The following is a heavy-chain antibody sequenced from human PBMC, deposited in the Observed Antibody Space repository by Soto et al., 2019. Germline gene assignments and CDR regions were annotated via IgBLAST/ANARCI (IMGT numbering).Heavy chain of an antibody. CDR3: AKGYSGYELNWFDP. D-gene: IGHD5-12*01. Sequence: PGGYLRLSSAASGFTFTTYAMSCFRQSPGQGPQWVSAISPRIGGTYYADSVKGRFTVSRDNFKSTMYLQLNIVRPEVTTVYYWAKGYSGYELNWFDPWGQGTLVTVSS. V-gene: IGHV3-23*01. J-gene: IGHJ5*02. CDR1: GFTFTTYA. CDR2: ISPRIGGT.